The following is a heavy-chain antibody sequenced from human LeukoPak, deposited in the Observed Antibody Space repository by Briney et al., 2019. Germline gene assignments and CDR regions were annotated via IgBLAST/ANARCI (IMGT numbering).Heavy chain of an antibody. CDR3: ARWTGVIDS. CDR2: IKQDGSLE. Sequence: PGGSLGLSCVASGFTFENYWMHWVRQAPGKGPEWVANIKQDGSLEHYMDSVKGRFTISRDNAKNSLILQMDSLRAEDTAVYYCARWTGVIDSWGQGTLVTVSS. D-gene: IGHD2-21*01. J-gene: IGHJ4*02. V-gene: IGHV3-7*01. CDR1: GFTFENYW.